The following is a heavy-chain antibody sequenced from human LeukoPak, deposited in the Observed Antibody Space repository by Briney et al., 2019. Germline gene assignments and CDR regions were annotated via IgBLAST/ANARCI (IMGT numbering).Heavy chain of an antibody. CDR3: ATTTIRLGY. J-gene: IGHJ4*02. CDR1: GYFISSGYY. CDR2: MYYRGST. V-gene: IGHV4-38-2*02. Sequence: SETLSLTCTVSGYFISSGYYWGWIRQPPGKGLEWIGSMYYRGSTYHNPSLKSRVTISVDTSKNQFSLKLSSVTAADTAVYYCATTTIRLGYWGQGTLVTVSS. D-gene: IGHD1-26*01.